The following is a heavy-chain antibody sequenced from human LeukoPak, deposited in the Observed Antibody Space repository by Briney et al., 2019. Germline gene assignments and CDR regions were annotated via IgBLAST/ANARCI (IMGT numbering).Heavy chain of an antibody. V-gene: IGHV3-7*01. CDR2: IKFDGSEI. J-gene: IGHJ4*02. Sequence: GGSLRLSCAVSGFSLGDYWMTWVRQAPGKGLECVGNIKFDGSEIYYRDSVRGRFTISRDNAKNSLYLQMNSLRVEDTGVYYCTRDLNHDSSGWGLGTLVTVSS. CDR1: GFSLGDYW. D-gene: IGHD3-22*01. CDR3: TRDLNHDSSG.